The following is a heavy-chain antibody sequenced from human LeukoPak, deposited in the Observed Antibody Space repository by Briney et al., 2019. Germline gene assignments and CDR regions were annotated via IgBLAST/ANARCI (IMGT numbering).Heavy chain of an antibody. CDR2: ISGSGGST. CDR1: GFTFSSYA. CDR3: AKRGAGIAMVTISDY. J-gene: IGHJ4*02. Sequence: GGSLRLSCAASGFTFSSYAMSWVRQAPGKGLEWVSAISGSGGSTYYADSVKGRFTISRENSKNTLYLQMNSLRAEDTAVYYCAKRGAGIAMVTISDYWGQGTLVTVSS. D-gene: IGHD5-18*01. V-gene: IGHV3-23*01.